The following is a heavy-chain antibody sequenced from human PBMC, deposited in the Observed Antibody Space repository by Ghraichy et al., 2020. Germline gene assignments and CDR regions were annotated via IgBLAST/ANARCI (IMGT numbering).Heavy chain of an antibody. CDR3: ASQRGLDAFDI. J-gene: IGHJ3*02. D-gene: IGHD3-10*01. V-gene: IGHV4-39*01. CDR2: MFYSGTT. Sequence: SETLSLTCTVSGGSLSSSYYWGWIRQPPGKGLVWIGSMFYSGTTFYNPSLKSRVTISADTSKNQLSLRLSSVTAADTAVYYCASQRGLDAFDIWGQGTVVTVSS. CDR1: GGSLSSSYY.